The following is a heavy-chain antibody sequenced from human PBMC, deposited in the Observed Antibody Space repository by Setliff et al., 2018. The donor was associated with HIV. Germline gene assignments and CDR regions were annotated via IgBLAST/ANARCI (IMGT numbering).Heavy chain of an antibody. CDR2: INHSGST. CDR1: GGSISSSSYY. CDR3: TTSTVAGLFDY. J-gene: IGHJ4*02. Sequence: SETLSLTCTVSGGSISSSSYYWSWIRQPPGKDLEWIGEINHSGSTNYNPSLKSRVTISVDTSKTQFSLKLSSVIAADTAVYYCTTSTVAGLFDYWDQGAPVTVSS. V-gene: IGHV4-39*07. D-gene: IGHD6-19*01.